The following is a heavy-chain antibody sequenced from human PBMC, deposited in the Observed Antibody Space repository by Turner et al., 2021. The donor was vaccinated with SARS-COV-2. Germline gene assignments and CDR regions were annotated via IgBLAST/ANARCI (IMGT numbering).Heavy chain of an antibody. CDR3: ARPYSGSYFGWFDP. J-gene: IGHJ5*02. D-gene: IGHD1-26*01. V-gene: IGHV3-30*04. CDR1: GFTFSSYA. Sequence: QVQLVKSGGGVVQPGRSLRLSCAASGFTFSSYAMYWVRQAPGKGLEWVAVISYDGSNKYYADSVKGRFTISRDNSKNTLYLQMNSLRAEDTAVYYCARPYSGSYFGWFDPWGQGTLVTVSS. CDR2: ISYDGSNK.